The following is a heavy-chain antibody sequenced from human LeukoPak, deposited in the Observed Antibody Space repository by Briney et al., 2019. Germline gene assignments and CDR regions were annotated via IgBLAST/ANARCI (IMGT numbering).Heavy chain of an antibody. Sequence: GSLRLSCAASGFTFSSYEMNWVRQAPGKGLEWVSYISSSRSTIYYADSVKGRFTISRDNTKNSLYLQMNSLRDEDTAVYYCARARPATVVTPTYFDYWGQGTLVTVSS. J-gene: IGHJ4*02. CDR3: ARARPATVVTPTYFDY. V-gene: IGHV3-48*02. D-gene: IGHD4-23*01. CDR1: GFTFSSYE. CDR2: ISSSRSTI.